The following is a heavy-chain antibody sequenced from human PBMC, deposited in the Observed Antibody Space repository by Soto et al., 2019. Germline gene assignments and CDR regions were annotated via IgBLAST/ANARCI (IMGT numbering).Heavy chain of an antibody. CDR1: GGSFSGYY. CDR3: ARGRCSSTSCYYYGMDV. V-gene: IGHV4-34*01. J-gene: IGHJ6*02. Sequence: NPSETLSLTCAVYGGSFSGYYWSWIRQPPGKGLEWIGEINHSGSTNYNPSLKSRVTISVDTSKNQFSLKLSSVTAADTAVYYCARGRCSSTSCYYYGMDVWGQGTTVTVSS. CDR2: INHSGST. D-gene: IGHD2-2*01.